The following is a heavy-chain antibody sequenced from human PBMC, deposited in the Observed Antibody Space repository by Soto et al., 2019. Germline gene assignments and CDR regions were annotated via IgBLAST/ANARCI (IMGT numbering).Heavy chain of an antibody. CDR1: GVSINSYW. V-gene: IGHV4-4*07. CDR3: ARDIGSYAYGEGY. Sequence: PSETLSLTCSVSGVSINSYWWSWIRQPAGKGLEWIGRVYSSGTTDYNPSLNSRATLSVETSKDQFSLKLSSVTAADTAVYYCARDIGSYAYGEGYWGQGIQVTSPQ. CDR2: VYSSGTT. D-gene: IGHD3-10*01. J-gene: IGHJ4*02.